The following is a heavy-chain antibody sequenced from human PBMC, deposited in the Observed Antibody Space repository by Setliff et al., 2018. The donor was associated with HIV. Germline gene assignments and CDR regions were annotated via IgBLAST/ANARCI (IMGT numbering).Heavy chain of an antibody. CDR2: IDWDDDK. D-gene: IGHD6-13*01. J-gene: IGHJ6*03. CDR1: GFSLSTSGMC. V-gene: IGHV2-70*17. Sequence: SGPTLVNPTQTLTLTCTFSGFSLSTSGMCVSWIRQPPGKALEWLARIDWDDDKFYSTSLKTRLTISKDTSKNQVVLTMTYMDPVDTATYYCARTQLGGISAAGYYYYMDVWGKGTTVTVSS. CDR3: ARTQLGGISAAGYYYYMDV.